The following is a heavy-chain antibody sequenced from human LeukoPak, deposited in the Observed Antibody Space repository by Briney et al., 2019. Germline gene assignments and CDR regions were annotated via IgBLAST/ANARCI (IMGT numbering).Heavy chain of an antibody. Sequence: ASVKVSCKASGYTFTSYAMNWVRQAPGQGLEWMGWINTNTGNPTYAQGFTGRFVFSLDTSVSTAYLQISSLKAEDTAVYYCAIPPHTGYSSGWYVAYYFDYWGQGTLVTVSS. V-gene: IGHV7-4-1*02. CDR3: AIPPHTGYSSGWYVAYYFDY. CDR1: GYTFTSYA. CDR2: INTNTGNP. J-gene: IGHJ4*02. D-gene: IGHD6-19*01.